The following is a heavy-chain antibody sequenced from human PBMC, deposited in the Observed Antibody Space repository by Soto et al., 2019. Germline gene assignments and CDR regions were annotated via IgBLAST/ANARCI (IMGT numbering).Heavy chain of an antibody. CDR1: GDSVSSNSAA. J-gene: IGHJ6*02. CDR3: ACLAARQYGMDV. CDR2: TYYRSKWYN. V-gene: IGHV6-1*01. Sequence: SQTLSLTCVISGDSVSSNSAAWNWIRQSPSRGLEWLGRTYYRSKWYNDYAVSVKSRITINPDTSKNQFSLQLNSVTPEDTAVYYCACLAARQYGMDVWGQGTTVTVSS. D-gene: IGHD6-6*01.